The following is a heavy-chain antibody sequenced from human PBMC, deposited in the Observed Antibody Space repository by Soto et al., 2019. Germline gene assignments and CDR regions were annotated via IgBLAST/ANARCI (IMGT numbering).Heavy chain of an antibody. V-gene: IGHV4-39*01. J-gene: IGHJ5*02. Sequence: SDTLSLTCTVSGVSITSSSYYWGWIRQPPGKGLEWIGSIYYSGNTYYNPSLKSRVTISVDTSKNQFSLKLSSVTAADTAVYYCATQEVGGTYVNTFAPWGQGTLVTIS. CDR2: IYYSGNT. CDR1: GVSITSSSYY. D-gene: IGHD1-26*01. CDR3: ATQEVGGTYVNTFAP.